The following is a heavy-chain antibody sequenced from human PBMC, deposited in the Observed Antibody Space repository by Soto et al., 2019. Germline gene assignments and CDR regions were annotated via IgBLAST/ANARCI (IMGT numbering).Heavy chain of an antibody. J-gene: IGHJ6*02. CDR3: AKDGSHLAVAGTSPTSYFYGLAV. Sequence: GGSLRLSCAASGFTFSSYGMHWVRQAPGKGLEWVAVVSYDGSIKYYADSVKGRFTISRDNSKNTLYLQMNSLRVEDTAVYYCAKDGSHLAVAGTSPTSYFYGLAVWGQGTTVTVSS. CDR1: GFTFSSYG. D-gene: IGHD6-19*01. CDR2: VSYDGSIK. V-gene: IGHV3-30*18.